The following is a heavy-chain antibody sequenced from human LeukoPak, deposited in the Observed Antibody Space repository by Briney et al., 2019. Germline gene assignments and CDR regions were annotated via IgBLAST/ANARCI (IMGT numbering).Heavy chain of an antibody. D-gene: IGHD6-19*01. CDR1: GGSISSYY. V-gene: IGHV4-59*01. J-gene: IGHJ5*01. CDR2: TYYSGST. Sequence: SETLSLTCTVSGGSISSYYWSWIRQPPGKGLEWIGYTYYSGSTNYNPYLKSRVTISVDKSKNQLSLKLSSVTAADTAVYYCAGVSKGYSSGWFDYWGQGTLVTVSS. CDR3: AGVSKGYSSGWFDY.